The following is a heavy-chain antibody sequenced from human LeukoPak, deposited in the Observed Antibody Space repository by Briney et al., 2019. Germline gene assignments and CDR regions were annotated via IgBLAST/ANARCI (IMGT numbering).Heavy chain of an antibody. CDR2: IYHSGST. V-gene: IGHV4-39*07. D-gene: IGHD4-17*01. J-gene: IGHJ4*02. CDR1: GGSISSSSYY. CDR3: ARESHDYGAG. Sequence: SETLSLTCTVSGGSISSSSYYWGWIRQPPGKGLEWIGEIYHSGSTNYNPSLKSRVTISVDTSKNQFSLKLSSVTAADTAVYYCARESHDYGAGWGQGTLVTVSS.